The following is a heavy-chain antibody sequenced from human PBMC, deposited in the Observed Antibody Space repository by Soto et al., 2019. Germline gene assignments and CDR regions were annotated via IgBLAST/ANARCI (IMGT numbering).Heavy chain of an antibody. D-gene: IGHD3-3*01. V-gene: IGHV3-53*01. J-gene: IGHJ6*02. CDR2: IYSGGST. Sequence: GGSLRLSCAASGFTVSSNYMSWVRQAPGKGLEWVSVIYSGGSTYYADSVKGRFTISRDNAKNSLYLQMNSLRAEDTAVYYCARVSIAGITIFGVVPGFYVMDVWGQGTTVTVSS. CDR3: ARVSIAGITIFGVVPGFYVMDV. CDR1: GFTVSSNY.